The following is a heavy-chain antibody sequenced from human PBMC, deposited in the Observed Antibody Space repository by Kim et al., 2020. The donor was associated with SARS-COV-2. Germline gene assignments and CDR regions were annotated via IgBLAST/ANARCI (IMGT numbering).Heavy chain of an antibody. J-gene: IGHJ4*02. CDR1: GFSFSGSL. CDR3: TTDQKKF. Sequence: GGSLRLSCATSGVASGFSFSGSLMTWVRQAPGKGLVWFGRSKRKIYGETTEYAAPVKGSFTISRVDSKRTMYLEMNRLKTEDTAVYYCTTDQKKFWGQVTLLTVHS. V-gene: IGHV3-15*01. CDR2: SKRKIYGETT.